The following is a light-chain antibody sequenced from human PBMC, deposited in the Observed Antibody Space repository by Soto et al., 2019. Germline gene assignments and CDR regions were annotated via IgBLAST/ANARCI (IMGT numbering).Light chain of an antibody. CDR1: QSVSSY. Sequence: EIVLTQSPATLSLSPGERATLSCMASQSVSSYLAWYQQKPGQAPRLLIYDASNRATGIPARFSGSGSGTDFTLNISSLEPEDFAVYYCQQRSNWPPLTFGGGTKVDIK. V-gene: IGKV3-11*01. CDR3: QQRSNWPPLT. J-gene: IGKJ4*01. CDR2: DAS.